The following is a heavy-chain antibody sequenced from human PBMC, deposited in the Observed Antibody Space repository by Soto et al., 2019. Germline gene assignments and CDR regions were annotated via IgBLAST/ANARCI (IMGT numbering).Heavy chain of an antibody. V-gene: IGHV4-39*01. Sequence: LSLTCTVSGGSISSSSYYWGWIRQPPGKGLEWIGSIYYSGSTYYNPSLKSRVTISVDTSKNQFSLKLSSVTAADTAVYYCASSGITGTRRAFDIWGQGTMVTVSS. D-gene: IGHD1-20*01. CDR2: IYYSGST. J-gene: IGHJ3*02. CDR3: ASSGITGTRRAFDI. CDR1: GGSISSSSYY.